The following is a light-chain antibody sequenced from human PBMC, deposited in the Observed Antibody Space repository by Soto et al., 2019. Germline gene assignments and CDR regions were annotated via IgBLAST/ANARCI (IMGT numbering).Light chain of an antibody. CDR2: GGS. Sequence: EVVLTQSPGTLSLSPGERATLSCRASQSVSSSYLGWYQQKPGQAPRLLIYGGSSRATGIPDRFSGSGSGTEFTLTISSLQSEDFAVYYCQQYKNWPPLTFGGGTKVEIK. V-gene: IGKV3-20*01. CDR3: QQYKNWPPLT. CDR1: QSVSSSY. J-gene: IGKJ4*01.